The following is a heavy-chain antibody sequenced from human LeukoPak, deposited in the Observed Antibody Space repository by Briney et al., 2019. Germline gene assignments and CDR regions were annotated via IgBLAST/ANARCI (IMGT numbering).Heavy chain of an antibody. CDR3: ARDKTPDCYYYMDV. Sequence: ASVKVSCKASGYTFTNYGINWVRQAPGQGLEWMGWISAYNSNTNYAQNFQDRVTMTTDTSTSTAYMELRSLRSDDTAVYYCARDKTPDCYYYMDVWGEGTTVTVSS. J-gene: IGHJ6*03. CDR1: GYTFTNYG. CDR2: ISAYNSNT. V-gene: IGHV1-18*01.